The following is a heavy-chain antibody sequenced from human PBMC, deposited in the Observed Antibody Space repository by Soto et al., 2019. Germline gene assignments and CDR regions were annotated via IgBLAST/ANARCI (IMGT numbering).Heavy chain of an antibody. J-gene: IGHJ4*02. CDR1: GFNFSDHY. CDR3: ARHTSGWHYYDY. Sequence: LRLSFAASGFNFSDHYMNCVRQAPGKGLEWVSYISGSSRYTNFADSVKGRFTISRDNAKNSLYLQMNSLRFEDTAVYYCARHTSGWHYYDYWGQGTPVTVSS. CDR2: ISGSSRYT. D-gene: IGHD6-19*01. V-gene: IGHV3-11*06.